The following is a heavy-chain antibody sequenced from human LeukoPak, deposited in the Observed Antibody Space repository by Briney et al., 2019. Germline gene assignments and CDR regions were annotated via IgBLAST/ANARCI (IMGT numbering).Heavy chain of an antibody. J-gene: IGHJ6*03. CDR1: GGSISSYY. D-gene: IGHD3-10*01. CDR2: IYYSGST. CDR3: ARVFDSGSQAYFYYMDV. V-gene: IGHV4-59*01. Sequence: SETLSLTCTVSGGSISSYYWSWIRQPPGKGLEWIGYIYYSGSTNYNPSLKSRVTISVDTSKNQFSLKLSSVTAADTAVYYCARVFDSGSQAYFYYMDVWGKGTTVTIFS.